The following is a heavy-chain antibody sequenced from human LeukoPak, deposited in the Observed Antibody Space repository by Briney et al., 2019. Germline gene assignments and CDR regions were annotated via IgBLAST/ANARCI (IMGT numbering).Heavy chain of an antibody. Sequence: NSSETLSLTCTVSGGSISSYYWSWIRQPPGKGLEWIGEINHSGSTNYNPSLKSRVTISVDTSKNQFSLKLSSVTAADTAVYYCARGKRGYSSSWYDYWGQGTLVTVSS. CDR3: ARGKRGYSSSWYDY. CDR1: GGSISSYY. V-gene: IGHV4-34*01. D-gene: IGHD6-13*01. CDR2: INHSGST. J-gene: IGHJ4*02.